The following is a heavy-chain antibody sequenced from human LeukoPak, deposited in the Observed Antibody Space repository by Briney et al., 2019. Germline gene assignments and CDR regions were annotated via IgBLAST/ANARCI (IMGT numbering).Heavy chain of an antibody. Sequence: ASVKVSCKASGYTFTSYGISWVRQAPGQGLEWMGWSSAYNGNTNYAQKLQGRVTMTTDTSTSTAYMELRSLRSDDTAVYYCARGATYYYGSGSYTELVYWGQGTLVTVSS. V-gene: IGHV1-18*01. D-gene: IGHD3-10*01. CDR1: GYTFTSYG. J-gene: IGHJ4*02. CDR3: ARGATYYYGSGSYTELVY. CDR2: SSAYNGNT.